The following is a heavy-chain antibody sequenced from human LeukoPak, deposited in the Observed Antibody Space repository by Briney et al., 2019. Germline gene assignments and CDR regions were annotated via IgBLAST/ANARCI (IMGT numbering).Heavy chain of an antibody. CDR1: GYTFTSYG. J-gene: IGHJ6*03. V-gene: IGHV1-18*01. Sequence: GASVKVSCKTSGYTFTSYGVSWVRQAPGQGLEWMGWISGYNGNTNYAQNYRGRVTMTIDTSTSTVYMELRSLRSDDTAVYYCASVRPTYYYDSSGLDYYYYYMDVWGKGTTVTVSS. CDR3: ASVRPTYYYDSSGLDYYYYYMDV. D-gene: IGHD3-22*01. CDR2: ISGYNGNT.